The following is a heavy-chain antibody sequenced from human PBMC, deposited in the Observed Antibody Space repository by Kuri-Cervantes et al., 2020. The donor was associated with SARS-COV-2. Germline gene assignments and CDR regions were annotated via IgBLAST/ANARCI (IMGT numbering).Heavy chain of an antibody. Sequence: SETLSLTCAVYGGSFSGYYWSWIRQLPGKGLEWIGEINHSGSTNYNPSLKSRVTISVDTSKNQFSLKLSSVTAADTAVYYCARHVGMDWFDPWGQGTLVTVSS. CDR1: GGSFSGYY. J-gene: IGHJ5*02. D-gene: IGHD1-26*01. V-gene: IGHV4-34*01. CDR2: INHSGST. CDR3: ARHVGMDWFDP.